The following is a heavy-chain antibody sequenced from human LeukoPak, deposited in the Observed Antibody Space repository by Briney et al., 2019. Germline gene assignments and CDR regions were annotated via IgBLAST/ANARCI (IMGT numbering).Heavy chain of an antibody. CDR1: GYTFTSYD. CDR2: MNPNSGNT. Sequence: ASVKVSCKASGYTFTSYDINWVRQATGQGLEWMGWMNPNSGNTGYAQKFQGRVTMTRNTSISTAYMELSRLRSEDTAVYYCARLRVGTVVTDYWGQGTLVTVSS. CDR3: ARLRVGTVVTDY. D-gene: IGHD4-23*01. V-gene: IGHV1-8*01. J-gene: IGHJ4*02.